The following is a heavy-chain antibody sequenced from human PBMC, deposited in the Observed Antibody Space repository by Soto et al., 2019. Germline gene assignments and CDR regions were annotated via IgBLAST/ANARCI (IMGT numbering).Heavy chain of an antibody. Sequence: PSETLSLTCTVYGKSLSCYYWSWIRQPPGKALEWIGEINHSGNTNYNPSLKSRVTISVDTSKNHLFLNLSSVTAADTAMYYCARHHVRGRTIAGAAEFWGQGTLVTVSS. CDR1: GKSLSCYY. V-gene: IGHV4-34*01. D-gene: IGHD1-26*01. J-gene: IGHJ4*02. CDR3: ARHHVRGRTIAGAAEF. CDR2: INHSGNT.